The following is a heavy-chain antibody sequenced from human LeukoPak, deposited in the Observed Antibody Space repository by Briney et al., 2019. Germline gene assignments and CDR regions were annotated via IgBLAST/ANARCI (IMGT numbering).Heavy chain of an antibody. CDR1: GGTFSSYA. CDR3: ATDLRGAFDI. V-gene: IGHV1-69*06. CDR2: IIPIFGTA. J-gene: IGHJ3*02. Sequence: SVKVSCKASGGTFSSYAISWVRQAPGQGLEWMGGIIPIFGTANYAQKFQGRVTMTEDTSTDTAYMELSSLRSEDTAVYYCATDLRGAFDIWGQGTMVTVSS.